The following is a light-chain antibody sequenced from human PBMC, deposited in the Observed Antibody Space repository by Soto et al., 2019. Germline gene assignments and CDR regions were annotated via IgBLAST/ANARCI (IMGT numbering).Light chain of an antibody. Sequence: EMVLTQSPATLSLSSGEIATLSCRSSQRVSSYLAWYHQKPGQAPRLLIYDASNRATGIPTRFSGSGSEKDFNLTISSLEPEDFALYYWQLRSNWGTLGQGTKVQIK. CDR3: QLRSNWGT. V-gene: IGKV3-11*01. J-gene: IGKJ1*01. CDR2: DAS. CDR1: QRVSSY.